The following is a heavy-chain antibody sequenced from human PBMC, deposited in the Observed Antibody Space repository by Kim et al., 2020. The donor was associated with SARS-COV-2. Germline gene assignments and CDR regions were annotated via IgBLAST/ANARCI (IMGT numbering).Heavy chain of an antibody. D-gene: IGHD3-16*01. CDR2: ITKSSTTI. Sequence: GGSLRLSCATSGFTFSAYDMNWVCQAPGKGLEWLSFITKSSTTIYYADSVKGRFTTSRDNAKNSLHLQMNSLKDEDTAVYHCVRDRMGGAFDIWGQGTLVTVSS. V-gene: IGHV3-48*02. CDR1: GFTFSAYD. CDR3: VRDRMGGAFDI. J-gene: IGHJ3*02.